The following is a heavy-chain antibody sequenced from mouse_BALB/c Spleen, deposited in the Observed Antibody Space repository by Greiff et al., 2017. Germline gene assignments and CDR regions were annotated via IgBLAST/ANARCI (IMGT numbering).Heavy chain of an antibody. CDR3: TRSSGIRAMDY. D-gene: IGHD1-3*01. CDR2: INPSNGGT. J-gene: IGHJ4*01. V-gene: IGHV1-53*01. Sequence: QVQLQQSGTVLARPGASVKMSCKASGYSFTSYYMYWVKQRPGQGLEWIGGINPSNGGTNFNEKFKSKATLTVDKSSSTAYMQLSSLTSEDSAVYYCTRSSGIRAMDYWGQGTSVTVSS. CDR1: GYSFTSYY.